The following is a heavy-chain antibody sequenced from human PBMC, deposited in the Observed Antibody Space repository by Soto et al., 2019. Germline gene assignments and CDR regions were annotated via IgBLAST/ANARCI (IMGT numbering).Heavy chain of an antibody. J-gene: IGHJ5*02. D-gene: IGHD6-13*01. CDR1: GGSISSGDYY. Sequence: SDTLSLSCTVSGGSISSGDYYWSWLRQPPVKGLEWIGYIYYSGSTYYNPSLKSRVTISVDTSKNQFSLKLSSVTAADTAVYYCARCIAAAGTDWFDPLGQGTLVTVSS. CDR3: ARCIAAAGTDWFDP. V-gene: IGHV4-30-4*02. CDR2: IYYSGST.